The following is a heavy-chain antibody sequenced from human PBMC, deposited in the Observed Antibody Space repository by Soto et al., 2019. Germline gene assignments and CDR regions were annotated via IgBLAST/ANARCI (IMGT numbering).Heavy chain of an antibody. Sequence: QVQLVESGGGLVKPGGCLRLSCAASGFTFSDYYMSWIRQAPGKGLEWVSYISSSGSDTNYADSVKGRFTVSRDNAKHSLYLQMNSLRAEDTAVYYCARSFRGYSGYSGYWGQGTLVTVSS. CDR2: ISSSGSDT. CDR3: ARSFRGYSGYSGY. CDR1: GFTFSDYY. J-gene: IGHJ4*02. D-gene: IGHD5-12*01. V-gene: IGHV3-11*05.